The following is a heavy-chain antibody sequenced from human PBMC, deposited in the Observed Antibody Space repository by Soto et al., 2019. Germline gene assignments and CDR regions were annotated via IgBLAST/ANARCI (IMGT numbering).Heavy chain of an antibody. J-gene: IGHJ6*02. D-gene: IGHD6-13*01. CDR1: GFTFDDYT. CDR3: AKDRLVAAGRMNQFYFYSGMDV. Sequence: GGSLRLSCAASGFTFDDYTMHWVRQAPGKGLEWVSLINWDGGRTSYADSVKGRFTISRDNSKNSLYLQMNSLTTEDTAFYYCAKDRLVAAGRMNQFYFYSGMDVWGQGTTVTVSS. V-gene: IGHV3-43*01. CDR2: INWDGGRT.